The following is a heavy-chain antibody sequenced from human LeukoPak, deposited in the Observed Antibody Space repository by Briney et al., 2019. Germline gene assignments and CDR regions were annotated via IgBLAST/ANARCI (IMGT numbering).Heavy chain of an antibody. CDR3: GKTTVGYSSGQKPAWPVNY. J-gene: IGHJ4*02. CDR1: GFTFGSYA. CDR2: IFGSGGSP. Sequence: GGSLRLSCEASGFTFGSYAMYWVRQAPGKGLEWVAGIFGSGGSPHYADSVKGRFTISRDNSQNTVYLHINSLRAEDTAVYYCGKTTVGYSSGQKPAWPVNYWGQGTLVTVSS. V-gene: IGHV3-23*01. D-gene: IGHD5-18*01.